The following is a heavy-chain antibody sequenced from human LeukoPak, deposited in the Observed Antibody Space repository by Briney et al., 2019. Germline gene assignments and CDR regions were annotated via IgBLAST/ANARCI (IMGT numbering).Heavy chain of an antibody. CDR2: IIGSSGDR. D-gene: IGHD5-24*01. CDR3: AKGAYEGIEMGYFDY. Sequence: GGTLRLFRAASGLSLTNFAMSWVRQAPGKGLEGVSLIIGSSGDRFYADSVKGRFTISRDNSKNRLYLQMNSLRAEDTALYYCAKGAYEGIEMGYFDYWGQGTLVTVSS. V-gene: IGHV3-23*01. CDR1: GLSLTNFA. J-gene: IGHJ4*02.